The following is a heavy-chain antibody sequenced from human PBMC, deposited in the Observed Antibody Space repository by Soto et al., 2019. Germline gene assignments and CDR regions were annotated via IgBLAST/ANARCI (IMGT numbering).Heavy chain of an antibody. CDR1: GGSFSGYC. V-gene: IGHV4-34*01. D-gene: IGHD3-3*01. J-gene: IGHJ4*02. Sequence: QVQLQQWGAGLLKPSETLSLTCAVYGGSFSGYCWSWIRQPPGKGLEWIGEINHSGRTNYNPSLKSRVTISVDTSKSQFSLKLSSVTAADKAVYYCARGRKYYDFWSGYSHPRYYFNYWGQGTLVTVSS. CDR3: ARGRKYYDFWSGYSHPRYYFNY. CDR2: INHSGRT.